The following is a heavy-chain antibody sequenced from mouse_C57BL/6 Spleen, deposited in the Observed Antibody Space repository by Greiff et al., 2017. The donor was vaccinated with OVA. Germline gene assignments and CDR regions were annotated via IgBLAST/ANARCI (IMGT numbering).Heavy chain of an antibody. D-gene: IGHD2-4*01. CDR3: AIFYYDDDVGYAY. CDR1: GFSLTSYG. CDR2: IWRGGST. V-gene: IGHV2-5*01. Sequence: QVQLQQSGPGLVQPSQSLSITCTVSGFSLTSYGVHWVRQSPGKGLEWLGVIWRGGSTDYNAAFMSRLSITKDNSKSQVFFKMNSLQADDTAIYYCAIFYYDDDVGYAYWGQGTLVTGSA. J-gene: IGHJ3*01.